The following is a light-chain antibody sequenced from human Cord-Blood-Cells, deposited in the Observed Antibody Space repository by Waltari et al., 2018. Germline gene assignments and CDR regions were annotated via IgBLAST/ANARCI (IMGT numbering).Light chain of an antibody. CDR2: EVS. CDR1: SIDVGSYNL. V-gene: IGLV2-23*02. CDR3: CSYAGSSTPYV. J-gene: IGLJ1*01. Sequence: QSALTQPASVSGSPGQSITTPCTGTSIDVGSYNLVSWYQQHPGKAPKLMIYEVSKRPSGVSNRFSGSKSGNTASLTISGLQAEDEADYYCCSYAGSSTPYVFGTGTKVTVL.